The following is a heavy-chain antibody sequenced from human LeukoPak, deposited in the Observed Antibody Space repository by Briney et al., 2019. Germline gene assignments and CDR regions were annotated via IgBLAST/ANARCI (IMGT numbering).Heavy chain of an antibody. CDR1: GGSFSGYY. V-gene: IGHV4-34*01. Sequence: SETLSLTCAVYGGSFSGYYWSWIRQPPGKGLEWIGEINHSGSTNYNPSLKSRVTISVDTSKNQFSLKLSSVTAADTAVYYRARSGYDYDYWGQGTLVTVSS. CDR3: ARSGYDYDY. D-gene: IGHD5-12*01. CDR2: INHSGST. J-gene: IGHJ4*02.